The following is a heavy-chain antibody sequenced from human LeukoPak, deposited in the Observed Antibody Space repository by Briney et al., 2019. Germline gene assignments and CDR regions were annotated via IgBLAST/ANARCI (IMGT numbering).Heavy chain of an antibody. J-gene: IGHJ4*02. D-gene: IGHD6-13*01. CDR1: GGSISSYY. CDR3: ARVGGSWRDFDY. V-gene: IGHV4-59*12. Sequence: SETLSLTCTVSGGSISSYYWSWIRQPPGKGLEWIGYIYYSGSTNYNPSLTSRVTISVDTSKNQFSLKLSSVTAADTAVYYCARVGGSWRDFDYWGQGTLVTVSS. CDR2: IYYSGST.